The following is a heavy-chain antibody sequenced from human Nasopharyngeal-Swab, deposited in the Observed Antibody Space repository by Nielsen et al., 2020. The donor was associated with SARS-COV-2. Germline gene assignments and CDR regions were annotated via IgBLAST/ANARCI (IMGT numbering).Heavy chain of an antibody. V-gene: IGHV4-31*03. CDR1: GGSISSGGYY. CDR3: ARDLGGATPNWFDP. J-gene: IGHJ5*02. CDR2: IYYSGGT. Sequence: SETLSLTCTVSGGSISSGGYYWSWIRQHPGKGLEWIGYIYYSGGTYYNPSLKSRVTISVDTSKNQFSLKLSSVTAADTAVYYCARDLGGATPNWFDPWGQGTLVTVSS. D-gene: IGHD5-12*01.